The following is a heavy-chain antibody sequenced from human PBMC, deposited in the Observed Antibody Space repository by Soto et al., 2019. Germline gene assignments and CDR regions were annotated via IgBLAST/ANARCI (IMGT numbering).Heavy chain of an antibody. CDR1: GFTFSSYG. CDR2: ISYDGSNK. Sequence: QVQLVESGGGVVQPGRSLRLSCAASGFTFSSYGMHWVRQAPGKGPEWVAVISYDGSNKYYADSVKGRFTISRDNSKNTLYLQMNSLRAEDTAVYYCAKAPTLYGFPTYYFDYWGQGTLVTVSS. V-gene: IGHV3-30*18. J-gene: IGHJ4*02. D-gene: IGHD3-10*01. CDR3: AKAPTLYGFPTYYFDY.